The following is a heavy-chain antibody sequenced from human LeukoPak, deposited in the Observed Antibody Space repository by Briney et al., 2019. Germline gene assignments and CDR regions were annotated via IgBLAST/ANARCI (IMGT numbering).Heavy chain of an antibody. J-gene: IGHJ4*02. CDR1: GFTFSSYG. Sequence: GGSLRLSCAASGFTFSSYGMHWVRQAPGKGLEWVAVISYDGSNLDYADSVKGRFTISRDNSKNTLYLQMSSLRAEDTAVYYCARVRDCGGGSCFSYLDYWGQGTLVTVSS. CDR2: ISYDGSNL. D-gene: IGHD2-15*01. CDR3: ARVRDCGGGSCFSYLDY. V-gene: IGHV3-30-3*01.